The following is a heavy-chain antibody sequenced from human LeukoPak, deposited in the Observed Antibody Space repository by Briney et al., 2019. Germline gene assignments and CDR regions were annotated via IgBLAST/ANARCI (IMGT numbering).Heavy chain of an antibody. J-gene: IGHJ4*02. D-gene: IGHD5-12*01. CDR2: IRYDGSNK. Sequence: GGSLRLSCAASGFTFSSYGMHWVRQAPGKGLEWVAFIRYDGSNKYYADSVKGRFTISRDNSKNTLYLQMNSLRAEDTAVYYCARDRGYSGYDWEGVFDYWGQGTLVTVSS. V-gene: IGHV3-30*02. CDR1: GFTFSSYG. CDR3: ARDRGYSGYDWEGVFDY.